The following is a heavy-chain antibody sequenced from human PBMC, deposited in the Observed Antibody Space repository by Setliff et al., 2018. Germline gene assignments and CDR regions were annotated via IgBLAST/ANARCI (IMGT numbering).Heavy chain of an antibody. CDR2: IKSKTDGGTT. D-gene: IGHD4-17*01. J-gene: IGHJ6*03. V-gene: IGHV3-15*07. CDR1: GFTLSYAW. CDR3: TTSISEDYDYGENEGVYYYYYYMDV. Sequence: GGSLRLSCAVSGFTLSYAWMHWVRQAPGKGLEWVGRIKSKTDGGTTDYAAPVKGRFTISRDDSKNTLYLQMNSLKTEDTAVYYCTTSISEDYDYGENEGVYYYYYYMDVWGKGTTVTVSS.